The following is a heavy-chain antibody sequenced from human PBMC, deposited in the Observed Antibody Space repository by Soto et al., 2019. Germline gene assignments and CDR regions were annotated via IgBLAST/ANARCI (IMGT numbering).Heavy chain of an antibody. D-gene: IGHD3-10*01. V-gene: IGHV4-59*08. Sequence: SETLSLTCTVSGGSISSYYWSWIRQPPGKGLEWIGYIYYSGSTNYNPSLKSRVTISVDTSKNQFSLKLSSVTAADTAVYYCARLIWFGDYFDYWGQGTLVTVSS. CDR1: GGSISSYY. CDR3: ARLIWFGDYFDY. J-gene: IGHJ4*02. CDR2: IYYSGST.